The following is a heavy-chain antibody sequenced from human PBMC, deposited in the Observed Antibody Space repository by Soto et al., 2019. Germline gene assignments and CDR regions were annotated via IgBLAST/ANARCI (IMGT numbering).Heavy chain of an antibody. Sequence: PGGSLRLSCAASGLTFSGYWMHWVRQAPGKGLVWVARINGDGSSTSYADSVKGRFTISRDNGKNTLYLQTNSLRADDTAVYYCARAMAYSSGWSPGYWGQGTLVTVSS. J-gene: IGHJ4*02. CDR1: GLTFSGYW. D-gene: IGHD6-19*01. CDR3: ARAMAYSSGWSPGY. CDR2: INGDGSST. V-gene: IGHV3-74*01.